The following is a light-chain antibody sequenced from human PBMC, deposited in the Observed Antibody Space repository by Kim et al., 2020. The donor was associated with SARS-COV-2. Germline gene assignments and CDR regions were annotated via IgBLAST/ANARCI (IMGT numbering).Light chain of an antibody. V-gene: IGKV3-15*01. CDR2: GTS. CDR3: QQYNNWPWT. Sequence: EIVMTQSPATLSVSPGERATLSCRASQSVSSNLAWYQQKPGQAPRLLIYGTSTSPGIPARFSGSGSGTEFTLTISSLQSEDFAVYYCQQYNNWPWTFGQRTKVDIK. J-gene: IGKJ1*01. CDR1: QSVSSN.